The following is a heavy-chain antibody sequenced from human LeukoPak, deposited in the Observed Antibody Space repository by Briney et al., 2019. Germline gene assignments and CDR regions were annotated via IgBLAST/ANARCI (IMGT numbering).Heavy chain of an antibody. Sequence: GGSLRLSCAASGFTFSNAWMSWVRQAPGKGLEWVGRIKSKTDGGTTDYAAPVKGRFTISRDDSKNTLYLQMNSLKTEDTAVYHCTTDPDVDTAMVIPAGDWGQGTLVTVPS. D-gene: IGHD5-18*01. V-gene: IGHV3-15*01. CDR3: TTDPDVDTAMVIPAGD. CDR2: IKSKTDGGTT. CDR1: GFTFSNAW. J-gene: IGHJ4*02.